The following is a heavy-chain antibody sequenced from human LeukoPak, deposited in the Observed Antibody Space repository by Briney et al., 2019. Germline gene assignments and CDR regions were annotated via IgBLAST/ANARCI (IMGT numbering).Heavy chain of an antibody. CDR1: GGSISSYY. D-gene: IGHD2-2*01. Sequence: SETLSLTCTVSGGSISSYYWSWIRQPPGKGLEWIGYIYTSGSTNYNPSLKSRVTISVDTSKNQFSLKLSSVTAADTAVYYCARHSIAVVPAAPEFYFDYWGQGILVTVSS. J-gene: IGHJ4*02. CDR2: IYTSGST. V-gene: IGHV4-4*09. CDR3: ARHSIAVVPAAPEFYFDY.